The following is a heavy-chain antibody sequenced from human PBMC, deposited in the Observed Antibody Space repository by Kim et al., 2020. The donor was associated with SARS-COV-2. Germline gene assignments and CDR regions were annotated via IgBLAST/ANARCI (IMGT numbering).Heavy chain of an antibody. CDR1: GFTFSSYG. J-gene: IGHJ6*02. V-gene: IGHV3-33*01. CDR2: IWYDGSNK. CDR3: ARSILGPYYYYGMDV. Sequence: GGSLRLSCAASGFTFSSYGMHWVRQAPGKGLEWVAVIWYDGSNKYYADSVKGRFTISRDNSKNTLYLQMNSLRAEDTAVYYCARSILGPYYYYGMDVWGQGTTVTVSS. D-gene: IGHD1-26*01.